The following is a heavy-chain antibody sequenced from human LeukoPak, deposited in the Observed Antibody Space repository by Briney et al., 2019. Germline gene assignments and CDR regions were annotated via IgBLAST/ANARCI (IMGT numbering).Heavy chain of an antibody. CDR3: ARGGLRVMVYRLYYMDV. D-gene: IGHD2-8*01. J-gene: IGHJ6*03. CDR1: GYSFTGYY. V-gene: IGHV1-2*02. CDR2: INPNSGDT. Sequence: ASVKVSCKASGYSFTGYYMHWVRQAPGQGLEWMGWINPNSGDTKYAQKFQGRVTMTRDTSISAAYMELTRLRSDDTAVYYCARGGLRVMVYRLYYMDVWGKGTTVTVSS.